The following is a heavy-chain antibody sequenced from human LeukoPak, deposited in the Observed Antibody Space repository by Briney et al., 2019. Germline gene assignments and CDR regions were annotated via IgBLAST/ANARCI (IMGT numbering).Heavy chain of an antibody. Sequence: GASVKVSCKASGYTFTSYYMHWVRQAPGQGLEWMGIINPSGGSTSCAQKFQGRVTMTRDTSTSTVYMELSSLRSEDTAVYYCARVQDYYDSSGCAGYWGQGTLVTVSS. CDR2: INPSGGST. CDR1: GYTFTSYY. D-gene: IGHD3-22*01. V-gene: IGHV1-46*01. CDR3: ARVQDYYDSSGCAGY. J-gene: IGHJ4*02.